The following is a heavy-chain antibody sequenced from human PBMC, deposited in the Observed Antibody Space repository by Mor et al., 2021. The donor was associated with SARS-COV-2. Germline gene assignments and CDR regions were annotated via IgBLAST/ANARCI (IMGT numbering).Heavy chain of an antibody. D-gene: IGHD6-19*01. Sequence: GLEWGSALRITNNDVYYADSVKGRVTISRDNAKNSLYLQMNRQRGEDTAVYFCARCPPAGSHNSYYGMDVWGQGTTVT. CDR2: LRITNNDV. J-gene: IGHJ6*02. V-gene: IGHV3-21*04. CDR3: ARCPPAGSHNSYYGMDV.